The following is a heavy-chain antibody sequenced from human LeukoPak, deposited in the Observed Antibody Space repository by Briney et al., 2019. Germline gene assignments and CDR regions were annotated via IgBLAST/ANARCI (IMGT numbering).Heavy chain of an antibody. CDR3: ARVKMVRGVNWFDP. CDR2: IYYSGST. Sequence: SETLSLTCTVSGGSISSSSYYWSWIRQPPGKGLEWIGYIYYSGSTNYNPSLKSRVTISVDTSKNQFSLKLSSVTAADTAVYYCARVKMVRGVNWFDPWGQGTLVTVSS. CDR1: GGSISSSSYY. J-gene: IGHJ5*02. V-gene: IGHV4-61*01. D-gene: IGHD3-10*01.